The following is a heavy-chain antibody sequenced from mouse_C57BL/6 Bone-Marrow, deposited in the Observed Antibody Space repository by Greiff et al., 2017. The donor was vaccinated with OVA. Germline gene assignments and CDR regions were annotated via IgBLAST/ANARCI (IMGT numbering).Heavy chain of an antibody. CDR1: GYTFTSYW. J-gene: IGHJ4*01. Sequence: QVQLQQPGAELVRPGSSVKLSCKASGYTFTSYWMDWVKQRPGQGLEWIGNIYPSDSETHYNQKFKDKATLTVDKSSSTAYMQLSSLTSEDSAVYYCAGITTVVAKGYWGQGTSVTVSS. CDR2: IYPSDSET. CDR3: AGITTVVAKGY. D-gene: IGHD1-1*01. V-gene: IGHV1-61*01.